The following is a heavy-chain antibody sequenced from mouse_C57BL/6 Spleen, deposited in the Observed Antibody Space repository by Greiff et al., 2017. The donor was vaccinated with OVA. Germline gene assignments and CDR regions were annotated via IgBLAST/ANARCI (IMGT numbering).Heavy chain of an antibody. CDR2: ISNGGGSP. V-gene: IGHV5-12*01. J-gene: IGHJ2*01. Sequence: EVHLVESGGGLVQPGGSLKLSCAASGFTFRDYYMDWVRQTPETRLAWVAYISNGGGSPYYPDPVQGRFTISTATAKNTLYLQMSRLKSEDTAMYNCARQGDGDLFDYWGQGTTLTVSS. CDR3: ARQGDGDLFDY. CDR1: GFTFRDYY. D-gene: IGHD2-13*01.